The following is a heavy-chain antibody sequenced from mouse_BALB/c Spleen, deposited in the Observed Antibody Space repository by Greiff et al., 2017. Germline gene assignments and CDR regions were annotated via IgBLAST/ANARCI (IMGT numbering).Heavy chain of an antibody. D-gene: IGHD1-1*01. Sequence: VQLKQSGPSLVKPSQTLSLTCSVTGDSITSGYWNWIRKFPGNKLEYMGYISYSGSTYYNPSLKSRISITRDTSKNQYYLQLNSVTTEDTATYYCARDGYYGSYFDYWGQGTTLTVSS. J-gene: IGHJ2*01. CDR1: GDSITSGY. CDR3: ARDGYYGSYFDY. CDR2: ISYSGST. V-gene: IGHV3-8*02.